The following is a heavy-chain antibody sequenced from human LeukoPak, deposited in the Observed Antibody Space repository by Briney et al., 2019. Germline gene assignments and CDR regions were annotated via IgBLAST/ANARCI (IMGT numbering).Heavy chain of an antibody. D-gene: IGHD4-17*01. CDR2: IYYTGST. CDR1: GGSISSYY. V-gene: IGHV4-59*01. Sequence: KPSETLSLTCTVSGGSISSYYWSWIRQPPGKGLEWIGYIYYTGSTNYNPSLKSRVTISMDTSKNQFSLRLRSVTAADTAMYYCARVERYNGDYGWFDPWGQGNLVTVSS. J-gene: IGHJ5*02. CDR3: ARVERYNGDYGWFDP.